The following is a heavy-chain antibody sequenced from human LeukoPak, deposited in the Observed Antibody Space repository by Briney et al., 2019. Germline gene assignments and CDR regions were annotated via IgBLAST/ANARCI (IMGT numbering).Heavy chain of an antibody. CDR2: ISGRGGST. CDR1: GFTLSSYA. Sequence: GGSLRLSCAPSGFTLSSYARSWVPQPPARGLEGVSAISGRGGSTYYADSVKGRFTISRDNSQHTLYLQMDSLRAEETAVYYCAKDKGGWYFDLWGRGTLVTVSS. J-gene: IGHJ2*01. V-gene: IGHV3-23*01. CDR3: AKDKGGWYFDL.